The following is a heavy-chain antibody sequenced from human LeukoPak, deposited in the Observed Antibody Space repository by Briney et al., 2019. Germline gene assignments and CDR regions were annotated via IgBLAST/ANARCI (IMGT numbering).Heavy chain of an antibody. D-gene: IGHD6-6*01. V-gene: IGHV4-30-4*08. J-gene: IGHJ3*02. CDR3: ARAFKWYSSSSVRAFDI. CDR2: IYYSGST. CDR1: GGSISSVDYY. Sequence: SETLSLTCTVSGGSISSVDYYWSWIRQPPGKGLEWIGYIYYSGSTYYNPSLKSRVTISVDTSKNQFSLKLTSVTAADTAVYYCARAFKWYSSSSVRAFDIWGQGTMVTVSS.